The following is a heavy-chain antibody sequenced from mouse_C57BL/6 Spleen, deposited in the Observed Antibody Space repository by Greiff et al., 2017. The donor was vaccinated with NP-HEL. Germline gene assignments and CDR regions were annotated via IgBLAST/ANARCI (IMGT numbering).Heavy chain of an antibody. CDR2: IYPGDGDT. V-gene: IGHV1-82*01. CDR1: GYAFSSSW. D-gene: IGHD2-4*01. Sequence: VQLQESGPELVKPGASVKISCKASGYAFSSSWMNWVKQRPGKGLEWIGRIYPGDGDTNYNGKFKGKATLTADKSSSTAYMQHSSLTSEDSAVYFCARQDLIYYDYDVGAMDYWGQGTSVTVSS. CDR3: ARQDLIYYDYDVGAMDY. J-gene: IGHJ4*01.